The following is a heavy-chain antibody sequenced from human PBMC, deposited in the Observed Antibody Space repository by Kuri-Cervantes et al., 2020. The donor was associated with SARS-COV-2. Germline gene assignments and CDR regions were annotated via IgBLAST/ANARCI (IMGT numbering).Heavy chain of an antibody. V-gene: IGHV3-20*04. CDR2: INWNGGST. D-gene: IGHD3-3*01. J-gene: IGHJ5*02. Sequence: GGSLRLSCAASGFTFDDYGMSWVRQAPGKGLEWVSGINWNGGSTGYADSVKGRFTISRDNAKNSLYLQMNSLRAEDTAVYYCARGPPGYDFWSGYPNWFDPWGQGTLVTVSS. CDR3: ARGPPGYDFWSGYPNWFDP. CDR1: GFTFDDYG.